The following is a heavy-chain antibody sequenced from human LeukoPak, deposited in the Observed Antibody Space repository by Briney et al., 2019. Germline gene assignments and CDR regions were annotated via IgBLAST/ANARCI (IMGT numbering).Heavy chain of an antibody. D-gene: IGHD3-22*01. V-gene: IGHV3-74*01. Sequence: GVLRLSCAASGFTFDDYAMHWVRQAPGKGLVWVSRINSDGINTSYADSVKGRFTISRDNAKNTLNLQMNSLRAEDTAVYYCARDLGQYYDTSDNWFDPWGQGTLVTVSS. J-gene: IGHJ5*02. CDR1: GFTFDDYA. CDR3: ARDLGQYYDTSDNWFDP. CDR2: INSDGINT.